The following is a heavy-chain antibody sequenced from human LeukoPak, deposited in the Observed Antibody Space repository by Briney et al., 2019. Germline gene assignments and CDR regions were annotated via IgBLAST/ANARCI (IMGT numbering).Heavy chain of an antibody. CDR2: MNPNSGNT. J-gene: IGHJ4*02. Sequence: GASVTVSCKASGYTFTSYDINWVRQATGQGLEWMGWMNPNSGNTGYAQKFQGRVTITRNTSISTAYMELRRLRSEDTAVYYCARGFRLGELSSHFDYWGQGTLVTVSS. V-gene: IGHV1-8*03. CDR1: GYTFTSYD. CDR3: ARGFRLGELSSHFDY. D-gene: IGHD3-16*02.